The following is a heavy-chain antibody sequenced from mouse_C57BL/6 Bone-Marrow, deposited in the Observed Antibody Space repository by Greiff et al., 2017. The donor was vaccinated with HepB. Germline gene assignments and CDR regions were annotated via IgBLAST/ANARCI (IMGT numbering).Heavy chain of an antibody. Sequence: VQLQESGAELVKPGASVKMSCKASGYTFTTYPIEWMKQNHGKSLEWIGNFHPYNDDTKYNEKLKGKATLTVEKSSSTFYLELSRLTSDDSAVYYCARKGDSSGPWFAYWGQGTLVTVSA. CDR1: GYTFTTYP. J-gene: IGHJ3*01. CDR3: ARKGDSSGPWFAY. CDR2: FHPYNDDT. D-gene: IGHD3-2*02. V-gene: IGHV1-47*01.